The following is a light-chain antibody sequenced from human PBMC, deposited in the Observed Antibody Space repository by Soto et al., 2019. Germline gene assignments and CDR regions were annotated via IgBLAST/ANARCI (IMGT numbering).Light chain of an antibody. CDR2: DAS. CDR3: QQRSDWPPIT. Sequence: DTVLTQSPATLSLSPGETATLSCRASQSVRSHLAWYQPRPGQPPRLLIYDASYRSTGVPLRFSGSGSATEFTLTISSLESGDSAIYYCQQRSDWPPITFGQGTRLESK. CDR1: QSVRSH. J-gene: IGKJ5*01. V-gene: IGKV3-11*01.